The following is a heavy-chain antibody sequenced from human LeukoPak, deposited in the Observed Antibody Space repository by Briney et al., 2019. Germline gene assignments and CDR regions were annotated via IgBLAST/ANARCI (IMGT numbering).Heavy chain of an antibody. CDR2: INSDGSST. J-gene: IGHJ6*03. CDR1: GFTSSSYW. D-gene: IGHD4-17*01. CDR3: ARALGLTTVTTSYYYYYMDV. V-gene: IGHV3-74*01. Sequence: GGSLRLSCAASGFTSSSYWMHWVRQAPGKGLVWVSRINSDGSSTSYADSVKGRFTISRDNAKNSLYLQMNSLRAEDTAVYYCARALGLTTVTTSYYYYYMDVWGKGTTVTVSS.